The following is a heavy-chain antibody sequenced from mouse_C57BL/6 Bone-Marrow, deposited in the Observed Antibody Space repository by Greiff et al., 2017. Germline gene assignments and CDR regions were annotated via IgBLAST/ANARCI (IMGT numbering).Heavy chain of an antibody. CDR2: ILPGSGST. CDR1: GYTFTGYW. D-gene: IGHD1-1*01. J-gene: IGHJ1*03. V-gene: IGHV1-9*01. Sequence: QVQLQQSGAELMKPGASVKLSCKATGYTFTGYWIEWVKQRPGHGLEWIGEILPGSGSTNYNEKFKGTATFTADTSSNTAYMQRRSLTTEASAIYDCARWGYGSSDPPGRFDVWGTGTTVTVSS. CDR3: ARWGYGSSDPPGRFDV.